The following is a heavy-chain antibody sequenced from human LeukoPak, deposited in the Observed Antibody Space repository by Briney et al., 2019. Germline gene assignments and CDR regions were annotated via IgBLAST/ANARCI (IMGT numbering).Heavy chain of an antibody. CDR3: TTRANKITIFGVVTFDY. Sequence: GGSLRLSCAASGFTFSSYGMHWVRQAPGKGLEWVGRIKSKTDGGTTDYAAPVKGRFTISRDDSKNTLYLQMNSLKTEDTAVYYCTTRANKITIFGVVTFDYWGQGTLVTVSS. V-gene: IGHV3-15*07. J-gene: IGHJ4*02. CDR2: IKSKTDGGTT. CDR1: GFTFSSYG. D-gene: IGHD3-3*01.